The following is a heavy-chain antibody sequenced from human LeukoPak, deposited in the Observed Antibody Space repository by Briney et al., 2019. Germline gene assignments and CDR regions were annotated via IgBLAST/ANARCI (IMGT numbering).Heavy chain of an antibody. CDR2: ICNIGSYT. V-gene: IGHV3-11*06. CDR1: GFAFSDHY. CDR3: ARDWQSVSDRGGWYVGYFDH. Sequence: PGGSLRLSCAASGFAFSDHYMSWLRQAPGKGLEWLSYICNIGSYTKYADSVKGRFTISRDNAKKSLYLEMKSLRAEETAVYYCARDWQSVSDRGGWYVGYFDHWGQGALVTVS. D-gene: IGHD6-19*01. J-gene: IGHJ4*02.